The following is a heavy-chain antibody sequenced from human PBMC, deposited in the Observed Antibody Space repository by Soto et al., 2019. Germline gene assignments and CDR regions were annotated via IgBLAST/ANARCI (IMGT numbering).Heavy chain of an antibody. V-gene: IGHV2-5*02. Sequence: QITLKESGPTLVKPTQTLTLTCTFSGFSLSTSGVGVGWIRQPPGKALEWLALIYWDDDKRYSPSLKSRLTITKDTSKNQVVLTMTNMDTVDTATYYCAHRQIIVGATTLYGMDVWGQGTTVTVSS. D-gene: IGHD1-26*01. CDR3: AHRQIIVGATTLYGMDV. J-gene: IGHJ6*02. CDR2: IYWDDDK. CDR1: GFSLSTSGVG.